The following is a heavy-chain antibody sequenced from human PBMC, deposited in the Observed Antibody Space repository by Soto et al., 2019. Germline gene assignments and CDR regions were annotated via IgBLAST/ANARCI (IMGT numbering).Heavy chain of an antibody. Sequence: ASVKVSCKASGYSFTTYNIHWVRQAPGQGLGWMGVVNPSSGSTSYAQKFQGRVTMTRDTSTSTVYMELSSLRSEDAAVYYCARWAPDAFHVWGQGTLVTV. J-gene: IGHJ3*01. V-gene: IGHV1-46*01. CDR3: ARWAPDAFHV. CDR1: GYSFTTYN. CDR2: VNPSSGST.